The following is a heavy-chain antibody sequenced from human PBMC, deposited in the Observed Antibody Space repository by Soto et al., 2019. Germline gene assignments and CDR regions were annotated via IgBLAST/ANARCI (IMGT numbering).Heavy chain of an antibody. CDR2: IKQDGSEK. D-gene: IGHD6-6*01. J-gene: IGHJ5*02. Sequence: GGSLRLSCAALGFPFSRYWMIWVGQAPGKGLEWVANIKQDGSEKSYVDSVKGRFSISRDNAKNSLYLQMNSLRVEDTAVYFCGRDLPSISGRPGGWFDPWGQGTLVTVSS. V-gene: IGHV3-7*01. CDR1: GFPFSRYW. CDR3: GRDLPSISGRPGGWFDP.